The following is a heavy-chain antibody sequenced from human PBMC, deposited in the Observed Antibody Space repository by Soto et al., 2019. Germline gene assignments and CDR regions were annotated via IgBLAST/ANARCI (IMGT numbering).Heavy chain of an antibody. CDR1: GYTFTSYY. J-gene: IGHJ4*02. D-gene: IGHD5-12*01. Sequence: ASVKVSCKASGYTFTSYYMHWVRQAPGRGLEWMGIINPSGGSTSYAQKFQGRVTMTRDTSTSTVHMELSSLRSEDTAVYYCARSGANSGYDLEYYFDYWGQGTLVTVS. V-gene: IGHV1-46*03. CDR2: INPSGGST. CDR3: ARSGANSGYDLEYYFDY.